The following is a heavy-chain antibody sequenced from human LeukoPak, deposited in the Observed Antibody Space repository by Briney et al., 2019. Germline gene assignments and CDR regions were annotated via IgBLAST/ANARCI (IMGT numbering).Heavy chain of an antibody. V-gene: IGHV1-69*13. CDR2: IIPIFGTA. D-gene: IGHD3-22*01. CDR1: GYTFTGYY. CDR3: ARDYYDSSGYSRYWFDP. Sequence: SVKVSCKASGYTFTGYYMHWVRQAPGQGLEWMGGIIPIFGTANYAQKFQGRVTITADESTSTAYMELSSLRSEDTAVYYCARDYYDSSGYSRYWFDPWGQGTLVTVSS. J-gene: IGHJ5*02.